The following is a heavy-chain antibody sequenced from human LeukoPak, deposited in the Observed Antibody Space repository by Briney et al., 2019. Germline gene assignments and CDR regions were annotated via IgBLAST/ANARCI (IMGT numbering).Heavy chain of an antibody. CDR3: ARDSPHKDYYGSGSGGFDY. CDR1: GGTFSSYA. CDR2: IIPIFGTA. Sequence: SVKVSCKASGGTFSSYAISWVRQAPGQGLEWMGGIIPIFGTANYAQKFQGRVTITTDESTSTAYMELSSLRSEDTAVYYCARDSPHKDYYGSGSGGFDYWGQGTLVTVSS. J-gene: IGHJ4*02. D-gene: IGHD3-10*01. V-gene: IGHV1-69*05.